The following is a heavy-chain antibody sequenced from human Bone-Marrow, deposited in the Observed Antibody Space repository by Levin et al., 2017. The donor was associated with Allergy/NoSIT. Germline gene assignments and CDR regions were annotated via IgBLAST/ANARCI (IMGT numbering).Heavy chain of an antibody. D-gene: IGHD5-12*01. CDR1: GYTFTSYA. J-gene: IGHJ4*02. V-gene: IGHV1-3*01. CDR2: INAGNGNT. CDR3: ARGGSDIVATIW. Sequence: GESLKISCKASGYTFTSYAMHWVRQAPGQRLEWMGWINAGNGNTKYSQKFQGRVTITRDTSASTAYMELSSLRSEDTAVYYCARGGSDIVATIWWGQGTLVTVSS.